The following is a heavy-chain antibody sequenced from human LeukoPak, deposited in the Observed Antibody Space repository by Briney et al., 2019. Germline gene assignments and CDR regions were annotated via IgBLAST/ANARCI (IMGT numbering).Heavy chain of an antibody. Sequence: GGSLRLSCSASGFNFNNYAMNWVRQAPGKGLEYVSAISSNGGSTYYADSVEGRCTISRDNSKNTLYLQMSSLRAEDTAVYYCGLAAYYYDSSGSDDAFDIWGQGTMVIVSS. CDR2: ISSNGGST. J-gene: IGHJ3*02. CDR3: GLAAYYYDSSGSDDAFDI. V-gene: IGHV3-64D*08. D-gene: IGHD3-22*01. CDR1: GFNFNNYA.